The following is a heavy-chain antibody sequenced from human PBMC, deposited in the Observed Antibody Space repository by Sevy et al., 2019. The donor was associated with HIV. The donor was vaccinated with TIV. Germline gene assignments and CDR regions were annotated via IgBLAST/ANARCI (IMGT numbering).Heavy chain of an antibody. CDR2: IKQDGSDK. V-gene: IGHV3-7*01. D-gene: IGHD1-26*01. CDR3: ARDLFSASYNENY. CDR1: GFTLSNYW. Sequence: GGSLRLSCAASGFTLSNYWMSWVRQAPGKGLEWVANIKQDGSDKYYVDSVKGRFTISRDNAKNSLYLQMNSLRAEDTAGYYCARDLFSASYNENYWGQGTLVTVSS. J-gene: IGHJ4*02.